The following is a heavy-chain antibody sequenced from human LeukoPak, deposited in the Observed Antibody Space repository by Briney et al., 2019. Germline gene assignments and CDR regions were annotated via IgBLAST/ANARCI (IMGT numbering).Heavy chain of an antibody. CDR2: IYYSGST. CDR3: ARQYEGFPGYYFDY. V-gene: IGHV4-59*08. CDR1: GGSISSYY. J-gene: IGHJ4*02. D-gene: IGHD2-8*01. Sequence: PSQTLSLTCTVSGGSISSYYWSWIRQPPGKGLEWIGYIYYSGSTNYNPSLKSRVTISVDTSKNQFSLKLSSVTAADTAVYYCARQYEGFPGYYFDYWGQETLVTVSS.